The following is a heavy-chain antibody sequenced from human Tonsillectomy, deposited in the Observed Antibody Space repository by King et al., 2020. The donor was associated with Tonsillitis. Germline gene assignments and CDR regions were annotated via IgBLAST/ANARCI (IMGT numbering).Heavy chain of an antibody. D-gene: IGHD3-22*01. Sequence: VQLVESGGGVVQPGRSLRLSCAASGFTFSSYGMHWVRQAPGKGLEWVAVISSDGSNKYYADSVKGRFTISRDNSKKTLYLQMNSLRAEDTAVYYCAKLAGYDSSGYYQTDRYYYYYGMDVWGQGTTVPVSS. CDR2: ISSDGSNK. CDR3: AKLAGYDSSGYYQTDRYYYYYGMDV. V-gene: IGHV3-30*18. J-gene: IGHJ6*02. CDR1: GFTFSSYG.